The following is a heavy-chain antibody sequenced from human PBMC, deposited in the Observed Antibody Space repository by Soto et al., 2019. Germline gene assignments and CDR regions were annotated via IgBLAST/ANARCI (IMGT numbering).Heavy chain of an antibody. D-gene: IGHD2-2*01. J-gene: IGHJ6*02. V-gene: IGHV5-10-1*01. CDR2: IDPSDSYT. CDR3: ARHEAPRYCSSTSCYYHYYGMDV. Sequence: PGESLKISCKGSGYSFTSYWISWVRQMPGKGLEWMGRIDPSDSYTNYSPSFQGHVTISADKSISTAYLQWSSLKASDTAMYYCARHEAPRYCSSTSCYYHYYGMDVWGQGTTVTVSS. CDR1: GYSFTSYW.